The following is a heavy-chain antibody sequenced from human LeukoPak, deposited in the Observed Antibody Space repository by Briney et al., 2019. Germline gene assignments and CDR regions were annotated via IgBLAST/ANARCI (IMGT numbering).Heavy chain of an antibody. CDR3: VKGERYCSSTSCYGDY. CDR2: ISSNGGST. D-gene: IGHD2-2*01. Sequence: GGSLRLSCSASGFTFSSYAMHWVRQAPGKGLEYVSAISSNGGSTYYADSVKGRFTISRDNSKNTLYLQMSSLRAEGTAVYYCVKGERYCSSTSCYGDYWGQGTLVTVSS. J-gene: IGHJ4*02. CDR1: GFTFSSYA. V-gene: IGHV3-64D*06.